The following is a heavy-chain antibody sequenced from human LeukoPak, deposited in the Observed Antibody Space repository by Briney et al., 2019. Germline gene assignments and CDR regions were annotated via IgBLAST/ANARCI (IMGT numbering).Heavy chain of an antibody. CDR2: INPNSGGT. J-gene: IGHJ6*03. V-gene: IGHV1-2*02. Sequence: ASVKVSCKASGYTFTGYYMHWVRQAPGQGLEWMGWINPNSGGTNYAQKFQGRVTMTRDTSISTAYMELSRLRSDDTAVYYCARGGVPQGYYYYMDVWGKGTTVTVSS. CDR1: GYTFTGYY. CDR3: ARGGVPQGYYYYMDV.